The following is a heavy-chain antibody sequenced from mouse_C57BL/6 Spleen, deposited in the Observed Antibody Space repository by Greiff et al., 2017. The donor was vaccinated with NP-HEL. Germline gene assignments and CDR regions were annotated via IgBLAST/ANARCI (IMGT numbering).Heavy chain of an antibody. CDR2: IYPGDGDT. CDR1: GYAFSSYW. J-gene: IGHJ1*03. Sequence: VQLQQSGAELVKPGASVKISCKASGYAFSSYWMNWVKQRPGKGLEWIGQIYPGDGDTNYNGKFKGKATLTADKSSSTAYMQLSSLTSEDAAVYFCARRTAYYSNWYLDVWGTGTTVTGSS. CDR3: ARRTAYYSNWYLDV. D-gene: IGHD2-5*01. V-gene: IGHV1-80*01.